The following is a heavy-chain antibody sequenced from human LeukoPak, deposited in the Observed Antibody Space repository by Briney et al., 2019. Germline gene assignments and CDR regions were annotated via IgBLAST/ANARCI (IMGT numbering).Heavy chain of an antibody. CDR2: ISSSSSYI. V-gene: IGHV3-21*01. CDR1: GFTFSSYS. Sequence: GGSLRLSCAAPGFTFSSYSMNWVRQAPGKGLEWVSSISSSSSYIYYADSVKGRVTISRDNAKNSLYLQINSLRAEDTAVYYCARDNGYAFDIWGQGTMVTVSS. D-gene: IGHD2-8*01. J-gene: IGHJ3*02. CDR3: ARDNGYAFDI.